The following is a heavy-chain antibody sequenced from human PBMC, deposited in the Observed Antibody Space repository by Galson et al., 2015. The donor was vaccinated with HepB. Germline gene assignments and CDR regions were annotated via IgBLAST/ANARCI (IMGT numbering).Heavy chain of an antibody. CDR3: ARAGGYSGYEYYFDY. Sequence: SVKVSCKASGGTFSSYAISWVRQAPGQGLEWMGRIIPILGIANYAQKFQGRVTITADKSTSTAYMELSSLRSEDTAVYYCARAGGYSGYEYYFDYWGQGTLVTVSS. D-gene: IGHD5-12*01. V-gene: IGHV1-69*04. CDR1: GGTFSSYA. CDR2: IIPILGIA. J-gene: IGHJ4*02.